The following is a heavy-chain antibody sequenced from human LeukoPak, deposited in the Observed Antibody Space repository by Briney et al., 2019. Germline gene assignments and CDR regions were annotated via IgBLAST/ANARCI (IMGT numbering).Heavy chain of an antibody. J-gene: IGHJ4*02. Sequence: SETLSLTCTVSGGSISGYYWSWIRQPAGKGLEWIGHIYTSGSTNHNPSFKSQVTMSVDTSKNHFSLSLRSVTAADTAVYYCARERGYSNGYYFDHWGQGTLVTVSS. V-gene: IGHV4-4*07. CDR3: ARERGYSNGYYFDH. D-gene: IGHD5-18*01. CDR2: IYTSGST. CDR1: GGSISGYY.